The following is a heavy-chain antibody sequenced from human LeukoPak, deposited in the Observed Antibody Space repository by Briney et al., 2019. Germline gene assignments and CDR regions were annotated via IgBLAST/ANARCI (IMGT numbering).Heavy chain of an antibody. CDR3: VKDISYESSGSVFEY. Sequence: GGSLRLSCAASGFTFEDYTMHWVRQAPGKTLEWVSLINWHGTTYYTDSVKGRFTISRDNSKNSLYLQMDILRREDTAFYYCVKDISYESSGSVFEYWGQGALVTVSS. CDR1: GFTFEDYT. D-gene: IGHD3-22*01. CDR2: INWHGTT. V-gene: IGHV3-43*01. J-gene: IGHJ4*02.